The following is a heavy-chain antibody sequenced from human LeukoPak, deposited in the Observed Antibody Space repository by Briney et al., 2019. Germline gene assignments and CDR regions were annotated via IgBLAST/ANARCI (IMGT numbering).Heavy chain of an antibody. CDR3: ARQLYVSGSYYAPMDV. CDR2: VHHSGST. Sequence: PSETLSLTCSVSGGSISSSSYFWGWIRQPPGKGLEWIASVHHSGSTYYNPSLKSRLTISVDASKNQFSLKMSSVTAADTAVYFCARQLYVSGSYYAPMDVWGKGTTVTISS. CDR1: GGSISSSSYF. J-gene: IGHJ6*03. V-gene: IGHV4-39*01. D-gene: IGHD3-10*01.